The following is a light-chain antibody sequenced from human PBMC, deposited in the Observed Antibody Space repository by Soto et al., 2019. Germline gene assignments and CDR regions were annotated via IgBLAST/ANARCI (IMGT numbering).Light chain of an antibody. Sequence: ILLTQSPDTLSVSPGERATLSCRARPSVGTTLAWYQQKPGQAPRLLIYGATTGAAGLPARFSGSGSATEFTLTISSLQSEDFAVYYCQQYNKWPITCGQGTRLENK. V-gene: IGKV3-15*01. CDR1: PSVGTT. J-gene: IGKJ5*01. CDR3: QQYNKWPIT. CDR2: GAT.